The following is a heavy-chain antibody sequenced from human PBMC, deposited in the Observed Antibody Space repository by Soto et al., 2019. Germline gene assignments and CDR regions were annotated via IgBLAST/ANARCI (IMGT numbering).Heavy chain of an antibody. V-gene: IGHV3-53*01. Sequence: GGSLRLSCAASGFTVSSNYMSWVRQAPGKGLEWVSVIYSGGSTYYADSVKGRFTISRDNSKNTLYLQMNSLRAEDTAVYYCASSYYGSGSYSSWGQGTLVTVSS. CDR2: IYSGGST. CDR3: ASSYYGSGSYSS. D-gene: IGHD3-10*01. J-gene: IGHJ5*02. CDR1: GFTVSSNY.